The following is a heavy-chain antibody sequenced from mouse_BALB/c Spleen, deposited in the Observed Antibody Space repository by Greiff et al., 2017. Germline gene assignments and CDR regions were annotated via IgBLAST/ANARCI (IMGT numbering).Heavy chain of an antibody. CDR2: ISSGGSYT. CDR3: ARVGGYSAMDY. D-gene: IGHD1-1*02. J-gene: IGHJ4*01. Sequence: EVHLVESGGGLVKPGGSLKLSCAASGFTFSSYAMSWVRQSPEKRLEWVAEISSGGSYTYYPDTVTGRFTISRNNAKNTLYLEMSSLRSEDTAMYYCARVGGYSAMDYWGQGTSVTVSS. V-gene: IGHV5-9-4*01. CDR1: GFTFSSYA.